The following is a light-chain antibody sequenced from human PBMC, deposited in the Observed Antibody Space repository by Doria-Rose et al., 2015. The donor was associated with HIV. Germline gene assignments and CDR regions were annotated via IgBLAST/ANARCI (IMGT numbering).Light chain of an antibody. CDR2: WAS. CDR3: QQYYDTPS. V-gene: IGKV4-1*01. Sequence: DIRMTQSPESLGMSLGERATLNCKSNQSLLYTSKNYLAWHQQKPGQPPKLLIYWASTRQSAVPARFSGSGSGTDFTLTISSLEAEDVAAYYCQQYYDTPSFGPGTTVDIK. J-gene: IGKJ3*01. CDR1: QSLLYTSKNY.